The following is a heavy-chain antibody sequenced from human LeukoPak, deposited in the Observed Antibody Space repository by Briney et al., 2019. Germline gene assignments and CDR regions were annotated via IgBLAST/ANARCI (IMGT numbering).Heavy chain of an antibody. CDR3: VRHGRYERTGDY. D-gene: IGHD2-8*02. Sequence: GESLKISCKGSGYSFSTQWIGWVRQMPGEGLEWMGIINPADSDTRYSPSFHGQITISADKSISTAYLQWSSLKASDTAMYYCVRHGRYERTGDYWGQGTLVTVSS. V-gene: IGHV5-51*01. J-gene: IGHJ4*02. CDR2: INPADSDT. CDR1: GYSFSTQW.